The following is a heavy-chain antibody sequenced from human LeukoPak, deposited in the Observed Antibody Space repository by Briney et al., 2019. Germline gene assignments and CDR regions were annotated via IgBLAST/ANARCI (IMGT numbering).Heavy chain of an antibody. V-gene: IGHV3-7*05. Sequence: GGSLRLSCAASECSFGSNWMSWVRQAPGKGLEWVAVIKPDASEKYYVDSLKGRFTISRDNAKNSLFLQMNSLRVEDTAVYYCASTANNWFDPWGQGTLVTVSS. CDR2: IKPDASEK. CDR3: ASTANNWFDP. J-gene: IGHJ5*02. CDR1: ECSFGSNW. D-gene: IGHD5-18*01.